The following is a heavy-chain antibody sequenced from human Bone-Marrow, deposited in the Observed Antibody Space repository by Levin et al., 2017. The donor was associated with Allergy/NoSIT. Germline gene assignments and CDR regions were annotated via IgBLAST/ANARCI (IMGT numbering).Heavy chain of an antibody. Sequence: GGSLRLSCATSGLIFSRYRINWVRQAPGKGLEWVSSLSPIGNFISYADSVRGRFTISRDNAKNSLYLQMTTLRVEDTAVYYCARDPSPVYPGNFEDGFDIWGQGTVVTVSS. V-gene: IGHV3-21*01. J-gene: IGHJ3*02. CDR2: LSPIGNFI. CDR3: ARDPSPVYPGNFEDGFDI. CDR1: GLIFSRYR. D-gene: IGHD2/OR15-2a*01.